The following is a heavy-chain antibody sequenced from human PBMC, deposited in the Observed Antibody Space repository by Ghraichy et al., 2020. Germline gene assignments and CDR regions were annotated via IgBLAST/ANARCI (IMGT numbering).Heavy chain of an antibody. CDR3: ASSIAVAGFDAFDI. CDR2: ISSSGSTI. D-gene: IGHD6-19*01. CDR1: GFTFSDYY. V-gene: IGHV3-11*01. J-gene: IGHJ3*02. Sequence: GGSLRLSCAASGFTFSDYYMSWIRQAPGKGLEWVSYISSSGSTIYYADSVKGRFTISRDNAKNSLYLQMNSLRAEDTAVYYCASSIAVAGFDAFDIWGQGTMVTVSS.